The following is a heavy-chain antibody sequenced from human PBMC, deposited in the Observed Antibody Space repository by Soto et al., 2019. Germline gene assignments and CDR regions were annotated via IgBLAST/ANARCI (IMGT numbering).Heavy chain of an antibody. CDR3: AKDQYRSLGTEPPLFLGY. D-gene: IGHD5-18*01. J-gene: IGHJ4*02. V-gene: IGHV3-23*01. Sequence: PGGSLRLSCAASGFTFSSYAMSWVRQAPGKGLEWVSAISGSGGSTYYADSVKGRFTISRDNSKNTLYLQMNSLRAEDTAVYYCAKDQYRSLGTEPPLFLGYWGQGTLVTVSS. CDR2: ISGSGGST. CDR1: GFTFSSYA.